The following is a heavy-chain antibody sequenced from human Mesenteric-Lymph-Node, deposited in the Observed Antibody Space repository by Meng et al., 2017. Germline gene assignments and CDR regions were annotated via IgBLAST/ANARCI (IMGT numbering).Heavy chain of an antibody. CDR2: ISGSGGGT. CDR3: AAGIAVAGTSYGMDV. J-gene: IGHJ6*02. CDR1: GFTFSSYA. D-gene: IGHD6-19*01. V-gene: IGHV3-23*01. Sequence: GESLKISCVVSGFTFSSYAMTWVRQAPGKGLEWVSGISGSGGGTYYSDSVKGRFTISRDNSKNTLYLQMNSLRAEDTALYHCAAGIAVAGTSYGMDVWGQGTTVTVSS.